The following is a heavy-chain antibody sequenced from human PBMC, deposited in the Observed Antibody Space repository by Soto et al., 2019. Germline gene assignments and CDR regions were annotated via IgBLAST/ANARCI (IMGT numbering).Heavy chain of an antibody. Sequence: QVQLQESGPGLVKPSGTLSLTCAVSGGSISSSNWWSWVRQPPGKGLGWIGEIYHSGSTNYNPSLKSRVTISVDKSKNQFSLKLSSVTAADTAVYYCAKQVQVAAAGTIWFDPWGQGTLVTVSS. CDR1: GGSISSSNW. CDR2: IYHSGST. V-gene: IGHV4-4*02. CDR3: AKQVQVAAAGTIWFDP. D-gene: IGHD6-13*01. J-gene: IGHJ5*02.